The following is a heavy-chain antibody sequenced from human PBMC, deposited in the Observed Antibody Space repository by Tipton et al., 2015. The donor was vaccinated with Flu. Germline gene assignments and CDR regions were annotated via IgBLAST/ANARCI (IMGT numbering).Heavy chain of an antibody. CDR3: ARDRDYYDFWSGYYREHWFDP. J-gene: IGHJ5*02. V-gene: IGHV4-39*07. CDR1: GGSISSSSYY. Sequence: LRLSCTVSGGSISSSSYYWGWIRQPPGKGLEWIGSIYYSGSTYYNPSLKSRVTISVDTSKNQFSLKLSSVTAADTAVYYCARDRDYYDFWSGYYREHWFDPWGQGTLVTVSS. D-gene: IGHD3-3*01. CDR2: IYYSGST.